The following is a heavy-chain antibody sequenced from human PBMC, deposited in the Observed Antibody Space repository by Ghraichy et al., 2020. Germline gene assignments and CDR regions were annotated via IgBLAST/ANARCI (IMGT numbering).Heavy chain of an antibody. CDR2: IIPIFGTA. Sequence: SVKVSCKASGGTFSSYAISWVRQAPGQGLEWMGGIIPIFGTANYAQKFQGRVTITADKSTSTAYMELSSLRSEDTAVYYCARCEYSSSSRNRHYYYYYYMDVWGKGTTVTVSS. CDR1: GGTFSSYA. D-gene: IGHD6-6*01. J-gene: IGHJ6*03. CDR3: ARCEYSSSSRNRHYYYYYYMDV. V-gene: IGHV1-69*06.